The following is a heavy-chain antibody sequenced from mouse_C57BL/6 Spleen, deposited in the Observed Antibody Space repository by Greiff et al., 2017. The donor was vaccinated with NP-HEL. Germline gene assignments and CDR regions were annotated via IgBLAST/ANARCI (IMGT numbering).Heavy chain of an antibody. CDR1: GYSITSGYY. D-gene: IGHD1-1*01. V-gene: IGHV3-6*01. J-gene: IGHJ3*01. CDR2: ISYDGSN. Sequence: EVKLVESGPGLVKPSQSLSLTCSVTGYSITSGYYWNWIRQFPGNKLEWMGYISYDGSNNYNPSLKNRISITRDTSKNQFFLKLNSVTTEDTATYYCARDHGSSWFAYWGQGTLVTVSA. CDR3: ARDHGSSWFAY.